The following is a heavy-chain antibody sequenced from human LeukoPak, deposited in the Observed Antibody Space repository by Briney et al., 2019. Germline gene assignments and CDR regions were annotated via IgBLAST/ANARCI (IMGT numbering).Heavy chain of an antibody. CDR1: GFTFSSYS. CDR3: ARDIISLGAFDY. Sequence: GGSLRLSCAASGFTFSSYSMNWVRQAPGKGLEWVSSISSSSGYIYYADSVKGRFTISRDNAKNSLYLQMNSLRAEDTAVYYCARDIISLGAFDYWGQGTLVTVSS. V-gene: IGHV3-21*01. CDR2: ISSSSGYI. J-gene: IGHJ4*02. D-gene: IGHD3-16*01.